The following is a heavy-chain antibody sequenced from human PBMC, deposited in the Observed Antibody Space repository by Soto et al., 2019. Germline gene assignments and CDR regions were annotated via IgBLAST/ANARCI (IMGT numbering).Heavy chain of an antibody. CDR1: GRLFSNYV. V-gene: IGHV1-69*06. Sequence: QVQLVQSGAEVKKPGSSVNVSWKASGRLFSNYVVNCVRQAPGQGLEWMGRIIPISGAANYAQKFQGRVTITADKSTSTSYMELSRLRSEDTAVYYCARDMTRTVVPYFDFWGQGTLVPVSS. D-gene: IGHD1-7*01. CDR3: ARDMTRTVVPYFDF. CDR2: IIPISGAA. J-gene: IGHJ4*02.